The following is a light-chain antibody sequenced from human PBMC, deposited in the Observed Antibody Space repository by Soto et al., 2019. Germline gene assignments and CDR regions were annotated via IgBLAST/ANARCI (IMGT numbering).Light chain of an antibody. CDR1: QSISSW. J-gene: IGKJ2*01. Sequence: DIQMTQSPSTLSASVGDRVTITCRASQSISSWLAWYQQKPGKAPKLLIYDASSFESGVPSRFSGRGSGTEFTLTISSLQPDDFGTYYCQQYNSFAYTFGQGTKLEIK. CDR2: DAS. V-gene: IGKV1-5*01. CDR3: QQYNSFAYT.